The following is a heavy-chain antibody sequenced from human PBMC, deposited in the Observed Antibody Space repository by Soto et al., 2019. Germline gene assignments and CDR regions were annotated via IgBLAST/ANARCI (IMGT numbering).Heavy chain of an antibody. V-gene: IGHV4-59*08. CDR1: GGSISNNY. CDR3: ARGGTLTGTFDL. D-gene: IGHD1-1*01. Sequence: SETLSLTCTVTGGSISNNYWSWIRQPPGKGPEWIGYIYYSASTNNNPSLKSRVTISVDTSKNQFSLKLNSVTAADTAVYHCARGGTLTGTFDLWGPGTMVTVS. J-gene: IGHJ3*01. CDR2: IYYSAST.